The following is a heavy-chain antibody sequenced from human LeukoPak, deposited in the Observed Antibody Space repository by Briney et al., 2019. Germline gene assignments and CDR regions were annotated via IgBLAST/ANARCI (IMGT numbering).Heavy chain of an antibody. CDR2: INPNSGGT. CDR3: AVMATIMNFDY. J-gene: IGHJ4*02. V-gene: IGHV1-2*02. Sequence: ASVKVSCKAAGGTFSSYAISWVRQGPGQGLEWMGWINPNSGGTNYAQKFQGRVTMTRDTSISTAYMELSRLRSDDTAVYYCAVMATIMNFDYWGQGTPVTVSS. CDR1: GGTFSSYA. D-gene: IGHD5-24*01.